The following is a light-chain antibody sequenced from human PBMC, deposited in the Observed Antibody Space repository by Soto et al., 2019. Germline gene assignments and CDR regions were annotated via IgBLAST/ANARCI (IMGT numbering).Light chain of an antibody. CDR1: QSVSNN. CDR3: QQYNNWPQT. CDR2: GAS. J-gene: IGKJ1*01. Sequence: EIVMTQSPGTLSVSPGERATLSCRASQSVSNNYLAWYQQKPGQAPRLLIYGASNRATGIPDRFSGSGSGTEFTLTISSLQSEDFAVYYCQQYNNWPQTFGQGTKVDIK. V-gene: IGKV3D-15*01.